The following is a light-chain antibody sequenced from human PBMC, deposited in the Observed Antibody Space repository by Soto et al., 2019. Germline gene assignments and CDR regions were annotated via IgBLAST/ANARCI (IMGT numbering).Light chain of an antibody. CDR2: GAS. V-gene: IGKV3-15*01. CDR1: QSVSSN. CDR3: QQYDSLPLT. Sequence: EIVMTQSPATLSVSPGERATLSCRASQSVSSNLAWYQQKPGQAPRLLIYGASTRATGIPARFSGSGSGTEFALTISSLEPEDIATYYCQQYDSLPLTFGQGTRLEIK. J-gene: IGKJ5*01.